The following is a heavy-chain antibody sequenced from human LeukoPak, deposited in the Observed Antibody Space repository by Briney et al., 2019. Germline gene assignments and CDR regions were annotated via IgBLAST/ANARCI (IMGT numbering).Heavy chain of an antibody. CDR2: IYYSGST. V-gene: IGHV4-59*01. CDR1: GGSINGYF. J-gene: IGHJ3*02. CDR3: ARESAYYYDSSGYYSQAFDI. Sequence: SETLSLTCTVSGGSINGYFWSWIRQSPGKGLEWIGYIYYSGSTNYNPSLKSRVTISVDTSKNQFSLKLSSVTAADTAVYYCARESAYYYDSSGYYSQAFDIWGQGTMVTVSS. D-gene: IGHD3-22*01.